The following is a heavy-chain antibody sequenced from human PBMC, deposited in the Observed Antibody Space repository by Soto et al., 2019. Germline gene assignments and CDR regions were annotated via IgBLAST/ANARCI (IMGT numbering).Heavy chain of an antibody. CDR3: AREGALLFDGNSDYYSTMDV. V-gene: IGHV4-59*12. D-gene: IGHD4-4*01. Sequence: SETLSLTCTVSGGSISSYYWSWIRQPPGKGLEWIGYIYYSGDTSYNPSLKSRVTISIDTSKNQFSLKLSSVTAADTAFYYCAREGALLFDGNSDYYSTMDVWGQGTTVTVSS. J-gene: IGHJ6*02. CDR1: GGSISSYY. CDR2: IYYSGDT.